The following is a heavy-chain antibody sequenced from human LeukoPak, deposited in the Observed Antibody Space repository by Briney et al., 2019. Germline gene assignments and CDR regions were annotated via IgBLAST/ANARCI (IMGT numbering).Heavy chain of an antibody. V-gene: IGHV4-59*01. J-gene: IGHJ4*02. CDR2: IYYSGST. Sequence: PSETLSLTCTVSGGSISSYYWSWIRQPPGKGLEWIGYIYYSGSTNYNPSLKSRVTISVDTSKNQFSLKLSSVTAADTAVYYCARLQPFDSWGQGTLVTVSS. D-gene: IGHD4-11*01. CDR3: ARLQPFDS. CDR1: GGSISSYY.